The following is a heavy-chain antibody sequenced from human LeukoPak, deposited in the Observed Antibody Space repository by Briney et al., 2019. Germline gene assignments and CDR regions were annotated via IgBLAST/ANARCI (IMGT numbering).Heavy chain of an antibody. CDR2: ISYDGSNK. CDR1: GFTFSSYA. V-gene: IGHV3-30*04. CDR3: ARDFGPATYYMDV. D-gene: IGHD3/OR15-3a*01. J-gene: IGHJ6*03. Sequence: GRSLRLSCAASGFTFSSYAMRWVRQAPGKGLEWVAVISYDGSNKYYADSVKGRFTISRDNSKNTLYLQMNSLRAEDTAVYYCARDFGPATYYMDVWGKGTTVTVSS.